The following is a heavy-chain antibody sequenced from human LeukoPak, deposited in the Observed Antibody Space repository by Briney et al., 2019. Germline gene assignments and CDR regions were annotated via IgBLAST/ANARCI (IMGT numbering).Heavy chain of an antibody. J-gene: IGHJ6*02. V-gene: IGHV3-30-3*01. CDR3: ARERTVYGMDV. D-gene: IGHD1-1*01. CDR2: ISYDGSNK. CDR1: GFTFSSYA. Sequence: GGSLGLSCAASGFTFSSYAMHWVRQAPGKGLEWVAVISYDGSNKYYAASVKGRFTISRDNSKNTLYLQMNTLRAEDTAVYYCARERTVYGMDVWGQGTTVTVSS.